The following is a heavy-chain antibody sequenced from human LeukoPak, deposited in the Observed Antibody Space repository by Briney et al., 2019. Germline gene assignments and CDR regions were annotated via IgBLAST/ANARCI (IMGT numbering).Heavy chain of an antibody. J-gene: IGHJ6*03. CDR1: GYTFTSYG. CDR3: ARGPSQLRYFDWLLYRGYYYYYMDV. V-gene: IGHV1-18*01. D-gene: IGHD3-9*01. CDR2: ISAYNGNT. Sequence: GASVKVSCKASGYTFTSYGISWVRQAPGQGLEWMGWISAYNGNTNYAQKLQGRVTMTTDTSTSTAYMELRSLRSDDTAVYYCARGPSQLRYFDWLLYRGYYYYYMDVWGKGTTVTISS.